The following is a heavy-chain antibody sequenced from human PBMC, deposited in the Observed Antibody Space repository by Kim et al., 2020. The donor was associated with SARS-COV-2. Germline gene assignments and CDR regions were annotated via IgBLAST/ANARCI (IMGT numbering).Heavy chain of an antibody. CDR3: ARGAYFYYYGSGSYFN. D-gene: IGHD3-10*01. V-gene: IGHV4-34*01. J-gene: IGHJ4*02. Sequence: SLKSRVTISVDTSKNQFSLKLSSVAAADTAVYYCARGAYFYYYGSGSYFNWGQGTLVTVSS.